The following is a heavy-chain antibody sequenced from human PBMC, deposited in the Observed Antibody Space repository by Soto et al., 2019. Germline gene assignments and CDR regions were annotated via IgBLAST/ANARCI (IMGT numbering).Heavy chain of an antibody. J-gene: IGHJ4*02. CDR1: GGSISSGDYY. V-gene: IGHV4-30-4*01. Sequence: QVQLQESGPGLVKPSQTLSLTCAVSGGSISSGDYYWGWIRQSPGKGLEWIGNIYYSGSTYYNPSLKSRVTISVDTSKNQLSLTLSSVTAAETALYYCVRGYSYGASAWPPGEWGQGTLVTVSS. D-gene: IGHD3-10*01. CDR3: VRGYSYGASAWPPGE. CDR2: IYYSGST.